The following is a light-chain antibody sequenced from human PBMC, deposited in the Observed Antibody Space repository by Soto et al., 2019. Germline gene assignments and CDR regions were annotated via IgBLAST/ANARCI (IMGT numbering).Light chain of an antibody. CDR1: QGIGSA. Sequence: AIQLTQSPSSLSAFAGETASITCRASQGIGSALAWYQQKPGKAPKLLIYDASSLESGVPSRFSGSGSGTDFTLTISSLQPEDFATYYCQQFNVFGGGTKVDIK. J-gene: IGKJ4*01. V-gene: IGKV1-13*02. CDR2: DAS. CDR3: QQFNV.